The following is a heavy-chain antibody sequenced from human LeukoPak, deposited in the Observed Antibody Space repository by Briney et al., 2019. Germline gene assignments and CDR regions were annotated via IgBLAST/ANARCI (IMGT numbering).Heavy chain of an antibody. CDR3: AVYIWGSYRHSAS. CDR2: IYYNGRT. V-gene: IGHV4-30-4*01. CDR1: GGSINSGDYY. D-gene: IGHD3-16*02. J-gene: IGHJ5*02. Sequence: SETLSLTCTVSGGSINSGDYYWKWIRQPPGKGLEWIGYIYYNGRTFYNPSLKSRVTISIDTSKNQFSLKLSSVAAADTAVYYRAVYIWGSYRHSASWGQGTLVTVSS.